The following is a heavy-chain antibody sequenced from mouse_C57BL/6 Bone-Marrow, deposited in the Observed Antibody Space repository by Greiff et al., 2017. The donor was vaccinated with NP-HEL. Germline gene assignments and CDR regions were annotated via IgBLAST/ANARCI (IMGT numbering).Heavy chain of an antibody. V-gene: IGHV1-69*01. CDR1: GYTFTSYW. J-gene: IGHJ4*01. CDR2: IDPSDSYT. D-gene: IGHD2-14*01. Sequence: VQLQQPGAELVMPGASVKLSCKASGYTFTSYWMHWVKQRPGQGLEWIGEIDPSDSYTNYNQKFKGKSTLTVDKSSSTAYMQLSSLTSEDSAVYYCARLGYRMDYWGQGTSVTVSS. CDR3: ARLGYRMDY.